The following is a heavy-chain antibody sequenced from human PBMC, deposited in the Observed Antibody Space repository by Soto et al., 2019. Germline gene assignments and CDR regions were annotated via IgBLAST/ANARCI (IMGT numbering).Heavy chain of an antibody. CDR2: ASDDGSNT. CDR3: AKGGGLVPAAILDY. J-gene: IGHJ4*02. CDR1: GFSFSDFG. V-gene: IGHV3-30*18. Sequence: GGSLRLSCVATGFSFSDFGMHWVRQAPGKGLEWVAVASDDGSNTYYGDSVKGRFTISRDNSKNTLYLQMNSLGSEDTAVYYCAKGGGLVPAAILDYWGQGTLVTVSS. D-gene: IGHD2-2*01.